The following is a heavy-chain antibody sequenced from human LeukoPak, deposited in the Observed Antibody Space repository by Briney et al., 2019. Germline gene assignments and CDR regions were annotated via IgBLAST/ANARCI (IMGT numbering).Heavy chain of an antibody. J-gene: IGHJ4*02. Sequence: ASVKVSCKASGYTFTGYYMHWVRQAPGQGLEWMGWINPNSGGTNYAQKFQGRVTMTRDTSISTAHMELSRLRSDDTAVYYCARDPYYDILTGYNGEGYWGQGTLVTVSS. CDR1: GYTFTGYY. CDR3: ARDPYYDILTGYNGEGY. CDR2: INPNSGGT. V-gene: IGHV1-2*02. D-gene: IGHD3-9*01.